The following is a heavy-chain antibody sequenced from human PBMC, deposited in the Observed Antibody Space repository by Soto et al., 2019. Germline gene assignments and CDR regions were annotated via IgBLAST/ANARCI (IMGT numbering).Heavy chain of an antibody. CDR1: GFTFSSYA. V-gene: IGHV3-23*01. D-gene: IGHD4-4*01. Sequence: EVQLLQSGGGLAQPGGSLRLSCAVSGFTFSSYAMIWVRQAPGKGLEWVSGISASGGTTYYADSVKGRFIISRANSRNTLYVEMNSLRAEDTAIYYCAKGGRYSNPGYWGQGTLVTVSS. J-gene: IGHJ4*02. CDR3: AKGGRYSNPGY. CDR2: ISASGGTT.